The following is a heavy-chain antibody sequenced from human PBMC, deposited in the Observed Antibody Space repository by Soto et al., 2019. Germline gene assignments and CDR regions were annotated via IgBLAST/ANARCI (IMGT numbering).Heavy chain of an antibody. CDR2: IYTSGTT. D-gene: IGHD6-25*01. Sequence: QVQLQQSGPGLVKPSETLSLTCTVSGGSIRSYYWSWIRQPAGKALEWIVRIYTSGTTNYNPSLKSRVTILLDTSKNQFSLDLSSVTDADTAVYYCAREGSSGFGMDVWGQGTTVTVSS. CDR3: AREGSSGFGMDV. CDR1: GGSIRSYY. V-gene: IGHV4-4*07. J-gene: IGHJ6*02.